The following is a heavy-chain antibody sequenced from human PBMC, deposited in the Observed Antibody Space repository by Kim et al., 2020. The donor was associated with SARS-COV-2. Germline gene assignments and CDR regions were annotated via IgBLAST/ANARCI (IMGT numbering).Heavy chain of an antibody. J-gene: IGHJ2*01. V-gene: IGHV3-53*01. CDR2: IYSTGST. CDR3: ARLAFTYFDL. D-gene: IGHD3-16*01. Sequence: GGSLRLSCEASGFIFSNNYMTWVRQAPGKGLEWVSSIYSTGSTYYAASVKGRFIISRDNTKSTLFLQMNRLRAADTAVYYFARLAFTYFDLWGRGTLVTVSS. CDR1: GFIFSNNY.